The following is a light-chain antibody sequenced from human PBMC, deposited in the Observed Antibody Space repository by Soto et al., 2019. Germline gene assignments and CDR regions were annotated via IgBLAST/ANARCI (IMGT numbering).Light chain of an antibody. CDR2: GAS. J-gene: IGKJ5*01. CDR3: QQRSNWPPRIT. CDR1: QSVSTF. Sequence: EILLTQSPATLSLSPGERATLSCRASQSVSTFLAWYQQKPGQAPRLLIYGASNRATGIPARFSGSGSGTDFTLTISSLEPEDFAVYYCQQRSNWPPRITFGQGTRLEMK. V-gene: IGKV3-11*01.